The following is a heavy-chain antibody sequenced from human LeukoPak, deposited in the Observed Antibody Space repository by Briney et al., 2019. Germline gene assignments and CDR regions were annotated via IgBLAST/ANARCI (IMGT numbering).Heavy chain of an antibody. CDR3: ARQISDYYYYYMDV. D-gene: IGHD6-19*01. J-gene: IGHJ6*03. V-gene: IGHV4-39*01. CDR2: IYYTETT. Sequence: SETLSLTCTVYGCSISSRNYYWGWVRQSLGKGLEWVGSIYYTETTYYNPSLESRVTISVDASKNQFSLKLRSVTAADTAQYYCARQISDYYYYYMDVWGTGTTVTVSS. CDR1: GCSISSRNYY.